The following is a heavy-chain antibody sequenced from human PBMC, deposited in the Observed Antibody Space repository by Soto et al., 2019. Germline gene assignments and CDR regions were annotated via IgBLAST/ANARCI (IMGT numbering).Heavy chain of an antibody. V-gene: IGHV3-23*01. Sequence: GGALRLSCTASGVTFSNSAMTWVRQAAGKGLEWVSIISASGRSTYHAASVKGRFTISRDNSKDTLYLQMTRLRAEDTATYYCAKDGKWLDVYLASWGQGTQVTVSS. CDR3: AKDGKWLDVYLAS. CDR1: GVTFSNSA. J-gene: IGHJ4*02. CDR2: ISASGRST. D-gene: IGHD5-12*01.